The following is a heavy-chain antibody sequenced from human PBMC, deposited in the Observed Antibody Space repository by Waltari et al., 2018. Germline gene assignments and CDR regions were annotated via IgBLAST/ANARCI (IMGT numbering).Heavy chain of an antibody. CDR2: LSGSGATT. Sequence: VQLVESGGGLVKPGGSLRISCAASGFSFGDYWMSWVRQGPVKGLGWIAYLSGSGATTEYEVVVKGRFTISVDNARKSMSLQMNGLRDEDTAVYYCVRGGEYLDFWNGFDLWGQGTLVSVSS. CDR3: VRGGEYLDFWNGFDL. D-gene: IGHD3-3*01. CDR1: GFSFGDYW. V-gene: IGHV3-11*01. J-gene: IGHJ4*02.